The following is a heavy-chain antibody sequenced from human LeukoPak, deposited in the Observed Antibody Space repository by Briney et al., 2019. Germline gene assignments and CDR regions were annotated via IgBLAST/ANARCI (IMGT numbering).Heavy chain of an antibody. Sequence: GGSLRLSCAASGFTFTNYWMSWVRQAPGKGLEWVANIKLDGSQKDYVDSVKGRFTISRDNAKNSLYLQMNSLRGDDTAVYYCAKDSGPYSSGWSHFDYWGQGTLVTVSS. CDR3: AKDSGPYSSGWSHFDY. CDR1: GFTFTNYW. D-gene: IGHD6-19*01. J-gene: IGHJ4*02. CDR2: IKLDGSQK. V-gene: IGHV3-7*01.